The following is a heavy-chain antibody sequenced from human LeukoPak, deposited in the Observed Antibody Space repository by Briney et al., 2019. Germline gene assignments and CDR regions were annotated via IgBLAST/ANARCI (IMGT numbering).Heavy chain of an antibody. CDR3: ARGSPPDY. D-gene: IGHD2-15*01. V-gene: IGHV3-11*05. CDR1: GFIFSDYY. CDR2: ISSSIIYT. J-gene: IGHJ4*02. Sequence: GGSLRLSCAASGFIFSDYYVSWIRQAPGKGLEWLSYISSSIIYTSYADSVKGRFTISRDNAKNSLYLQLNSLRAEDTAVYYCARGSPPDYWGQGTLVTVSS.